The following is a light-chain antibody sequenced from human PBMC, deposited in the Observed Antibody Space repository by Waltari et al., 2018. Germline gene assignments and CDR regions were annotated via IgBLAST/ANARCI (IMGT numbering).Light chain of an antibody. V-gene: IGKV4-1*01. CDR3: QQYYSTLT. CDR1: QSVLYSSNNKNY. CDR2: WAS. Sequence: DLVMPQSPDSLAVPLGERAPITCKSSQSVLYSSNNKNYLAWYQQKPGQPPKLLIYWASTRESGVPDRFSGSGSGTDFTLTISSLQAEDVAVYYCQQYYSTLTFGPGTKVDIK. J-gene: IGKJ3*01.